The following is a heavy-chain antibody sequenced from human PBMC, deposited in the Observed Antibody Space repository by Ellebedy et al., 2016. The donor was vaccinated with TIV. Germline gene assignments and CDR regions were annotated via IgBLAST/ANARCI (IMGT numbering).Heavy chain of an antibody. Sequence: SETLSLXXTVSGGSISSSSYYWGWIRQPPGKGLEWFGSIYYSGSTHYNPSLKSRVTISVDTSKNQFSLKLSSVTAADKAVYYCARVPITYYYGSGSYRPSAWGFGPWGQGTLVTVSS. CDR2: IYYSGST. J-gene: IGHJ5*02. CDR3: ARVPITYYYGSGSYRPSAWGFGP. D-gene: IGHD3-10*01. CDR1: GGSISSSSYY. V-gene: IGHV4-39*01.